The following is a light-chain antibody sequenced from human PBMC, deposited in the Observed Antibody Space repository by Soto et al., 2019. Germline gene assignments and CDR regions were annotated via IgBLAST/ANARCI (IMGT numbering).Light chain of an antibody. J-gene: IGLJ1*01. Sequence: QSVLTQPASVSGSPGQSITISCTGTSSDVGTYNYVSWYQQHPGTAPKLLISEVRNRPSGVSTRFSGSKSGNTASLTISGLQAQDEADYYCCSFTGASTLVFGTGTKVTVL. CDR3: CSFTGASTLV. V-gene: IGLV2-14*01. CDR1: SSDVGTYNY. CDR2: EVR.